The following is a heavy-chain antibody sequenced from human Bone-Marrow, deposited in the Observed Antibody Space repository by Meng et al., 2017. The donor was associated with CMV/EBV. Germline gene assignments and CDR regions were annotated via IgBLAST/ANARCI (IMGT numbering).Heavy chain of an antibody. Sequence: ASVKVSCKASGYTFTSYGISWVRQAPGQGLEWMGWISAYNGNTNYAQKLQGRVTITRDMSTSTAYMELSSLRSEDTAVYYCARSKRIAARWDWGQGTLVTVSS. CDR1: GYTFTSYG. CDR3: ARSKRIAARWD. J-gene: IGHJ4*02. V-gene: IGHV1-18*01. D-gene: IGHD6-6*01. CDR2: ISAYNGNT.